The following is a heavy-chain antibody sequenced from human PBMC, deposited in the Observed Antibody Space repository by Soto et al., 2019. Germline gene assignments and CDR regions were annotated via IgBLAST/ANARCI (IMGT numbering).Heavy chain of an antibody. CDR2: ISVTGNCT. D-gene: IGHD1-1*01. Sequence: EVQLLESGGGLVQPGGSLGLSCAASGFTFSSYDMSWVRQAPGKGLEYVSSISVTGNCTYYADSVKGRFTISRDNSKNTLYLPMNSLRVEDTAVYYCARTSTTKSRDYWGQGTLVTVSS. V-gene: IGHV3-23*01. CDR3: ARTSTTKSRDY. J-gene: IGHJ4*02. CDR1: GFTFSSYD.